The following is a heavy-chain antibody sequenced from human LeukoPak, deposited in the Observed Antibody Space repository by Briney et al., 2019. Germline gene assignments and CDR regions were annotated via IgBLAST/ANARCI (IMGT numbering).Heavy chain of an antibody. Sequence: HPGGSLRLSCAASGFTFSSYSMNWVRQAPGKGLEWISYISNTGSVIYYADSVKGRFTISRDNAKNSLYLQMNSLRAEDTAVYYCAKTLHYGHYGKFDYWGQGTLVTVSS. J-gene: IGHJ4*02. CDR2: ISNTGSVI. CDR1: GFTFSSYS. CDR3: AKTLHYGHYGKFDY. D-gene: IGHD4-17*01. V-gene: IGHV3-48*04.